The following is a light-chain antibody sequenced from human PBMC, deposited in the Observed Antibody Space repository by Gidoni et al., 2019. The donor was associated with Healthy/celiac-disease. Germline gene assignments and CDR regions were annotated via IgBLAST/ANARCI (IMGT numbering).Light chain of an antibody. CDR1: QSISSY. V-gene: IGKV1-39*01. Sequence: DIQMTQSPSSLSASVGDRVTITCRASQSISSYLNWYQQKPGKAPKLLIYAASSLESGVPSRFSGSGSGTDFTLTISSLLPEDFATYYCQQCYSTLPCTFXQXTKLEIK. CDR3: QQCYSTLPCT. CDR2: AAS. J-gene: IGKJ2*02.